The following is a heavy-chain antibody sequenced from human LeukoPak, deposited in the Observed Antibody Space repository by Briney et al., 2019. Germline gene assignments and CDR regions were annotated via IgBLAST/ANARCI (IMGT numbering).Heavy chain of an antibody. CDR3: ARTRGNSYGYLDY. V-gene: IGHV4-61*02. D-gene: IGHD5-18*01. CDR1: GGSISSGSYY. Sequence: SETLSLTCTVSGGSISSGSYYWNWIRQPAGKGLEWIGRIYTSGNTNYNPSLKSRVTISVDTSKNQFSLKLSSVTAADTAVYHCARTRGNSYGYLDYWGQGTLVTVSS. CDR2: IYTSGNT. J-gene: IGHJ4*02.